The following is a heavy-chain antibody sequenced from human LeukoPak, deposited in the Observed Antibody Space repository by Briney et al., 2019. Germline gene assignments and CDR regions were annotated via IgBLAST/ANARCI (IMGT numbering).Heavy chain of an antibody. D-gene: IGHD5-24*01. CDR3: ARDGYNPPNDY. V-gene: IGHV1-69*04. J-gene: IGHJ4*02. CDR2: IIPILGIA. CDR1: GGTFSSYA. Sequence: AASVKVSCKASGGTFSSYAISWVRQPPGQGLEWMGRIIPILGIANYAQKFQGRVTITADKSTSTAYMELSSLRSEDTAVYYCARDGYNPPNDYWGQGTLVTVSS.